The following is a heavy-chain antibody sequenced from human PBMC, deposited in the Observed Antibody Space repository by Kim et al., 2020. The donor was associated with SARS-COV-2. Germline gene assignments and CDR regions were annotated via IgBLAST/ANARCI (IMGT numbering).Heavy chain of an antibody. CDR3: ARDRYSYGPTLYYYYGMDV. CDR1: GFTFSSYS. CDR2: ISSSSSYI. V-gene: IGHV3-21*01. Sequence: GGSLRLSCAASGFTFSSYSMNWVRQAPGKGLEWVSSISSSSSYIYYADSVKGRFTISRDNAKNSLYLQMNSLRAEDTAVYYCARDRYSYGPTLYYYYGMDVWGQGTTVTVSS. J-gene: IGHJ6*02. D-gene: IGHD5-18*01.